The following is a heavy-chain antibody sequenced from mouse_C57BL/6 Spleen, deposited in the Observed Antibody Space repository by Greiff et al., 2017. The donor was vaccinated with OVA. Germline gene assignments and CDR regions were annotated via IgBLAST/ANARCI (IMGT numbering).Heavy chain of an antibody. CDR1: GYTFTDYY. V-gene: IGHV1-26*01. J-gene: IGHJ2*01. D-gene: IGHD2-5*01. Sequence: EVQLQQSGPELVKPGASVKISCKASGYTFTDYYMNWVKQSHGKSLEWIGDINPNNGGTSYNQKFKGKATLTVDKSSSTAYMELRSLTSEDSAVYYCARGSNYAFDYWGQGTTLTVSS. CDR3: ARGSNYAFDY. CDR2: INPNNGGT.